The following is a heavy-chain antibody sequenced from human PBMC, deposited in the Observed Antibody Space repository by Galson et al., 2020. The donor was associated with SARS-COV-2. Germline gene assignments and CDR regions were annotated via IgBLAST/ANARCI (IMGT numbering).Heavy chain of an antibody. J-gene: IGHJ4*02. CDR1: GFTFSSYG. V-gene: IGHV3-33*01. D-gene: IGHD3-22*01. Sequence: GESLKISCAASGFTFSSYGMHWVRQAPGKGLEWVAVIWYDGSNKYYADSVKGRFTISRDNSKNTLYLQMNSLRAEDTAVYYCASQLLSGSYFDYWGQGTLVTVSS. CDR3: ASQLLSGSYFDY. CDR2: IWYDGSNK.